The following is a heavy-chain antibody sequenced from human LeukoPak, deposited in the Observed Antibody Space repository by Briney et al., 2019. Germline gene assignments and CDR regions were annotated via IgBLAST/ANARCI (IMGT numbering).Heavy chain of an antibody. V-gene: IGHV1-3*01. CDR3: ARDAGWSAAMVTFWFDP. CDR1: GYTFTSYA. D-gene: IGHD5-18*01. CDR2: INAGNGNT. J-gene: IGHJ5*02. Sequence: ASVKVSCKASGYTFTSYAMHWVRQAPGQRLEWMGWINAGNGNTKYSQKFQGRVTITRDTSASTAYMELSCLRSEDTAVYYCARDAGWSAAMVTFWFDPWGQGTLVTVSS.